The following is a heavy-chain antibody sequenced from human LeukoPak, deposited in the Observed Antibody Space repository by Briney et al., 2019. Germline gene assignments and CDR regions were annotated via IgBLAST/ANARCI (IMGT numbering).Heavy chain of an antibody. CDR2: FYPGDSDT. Sequence: GESLKISCKGSGYTFTSYWSGGSRQMPGKGLEWMGIFYPGDSDTRYSPSFQGQVTISADKSISTAYLQWRSLKASDTAMYYCARGHIAAAGIWFDPWGQGTLVTVSS. V-gene: IGHV5-51*01. CDR1: GYTFTSYW. J-gene: IGHJ5*02. D-gene: IGHD6-13*01. CDR3: ARGHIAAAGIWFDP.